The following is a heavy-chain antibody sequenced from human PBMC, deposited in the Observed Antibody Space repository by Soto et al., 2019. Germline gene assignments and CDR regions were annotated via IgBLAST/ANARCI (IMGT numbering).Heavy chain of an antibody. V-gene: IGHV4-30-2*01. CDR2: IYHSGST. CDR1: GGSISSGDYS. Sequence: QLQLQESGSGLVKPSQTLSLTCAVSGGSISSGDYSWSWIRQPPGKGLECIGYIYHSGSTYYNPSLKSRVTISVDRSKNQFSLKLSSVTAADTAVYYCARAVGTTVTTDYVDYWGQGTRVTVSS. CDR3: ARAVGTTVTTDYVDY. J-gene: IGHJ4*02. D-gene: IGHD4-17*01.